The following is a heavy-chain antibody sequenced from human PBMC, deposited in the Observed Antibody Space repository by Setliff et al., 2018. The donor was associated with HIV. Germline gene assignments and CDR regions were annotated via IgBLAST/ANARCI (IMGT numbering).Heavy chain of an antibody. D-gene: IGHD3-22*01. CDR3: ASLPPLYDSSGYYFDY. Sequence: SETLSLTCTVFGGSISGYYWGWIRQPPGKGLEWIGSIYYSGSTYYNPSLNSRVTISVDASKNQFSLKLSSVTAADTAVYYCASLPPLYDSSGYYFDYWGQGTLVTVSS. CDR1: GGSISGYY. J-gene: IGHJ4*02. V-gene: IGHV4-39*01. CDR2: IYYSGST.